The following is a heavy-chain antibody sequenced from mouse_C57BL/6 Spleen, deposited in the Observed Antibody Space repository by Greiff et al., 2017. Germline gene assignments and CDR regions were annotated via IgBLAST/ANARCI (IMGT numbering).Heavy chain of an antibody. CDR1: GYAFSSYW. CDR2: IYPGDGDT. V-gene: IGHV1-80*01. Sequence: QVHVKQSGAELVKPGASVKISCKASGYAFSSYWMNWVKQRPGKGLEWIGQIYPGDGDTNYNGKFKGKATLTADKSSSTAYMQLSSLTSEDSAVYFCARKGGNYGGAWFAYWGQGTLVTVSA. J-gene: IGHJ3*01. D-gene: IGHD2-1*01. CDR3: ARKGGNYGGAWFAY.